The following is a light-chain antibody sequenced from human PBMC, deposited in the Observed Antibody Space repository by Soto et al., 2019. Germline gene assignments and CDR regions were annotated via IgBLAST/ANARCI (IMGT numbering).Light chain of an antibody. CDR1: QSVHSK. Sequence: EILLTPSPPTLSVTTRDKATLSFRGSQSVHSKLSWYTQIPGRAPRLLIYGASTRATGIPARFSGSGAGTEFTLTISSLQSEYFAVYYCQQYNNWGTFGQGTKVDI. CDR3: QQYNNWGT. CDR2: GAS. J-gene: IGKJ1*01. V-gene: IGKV3-15*01.